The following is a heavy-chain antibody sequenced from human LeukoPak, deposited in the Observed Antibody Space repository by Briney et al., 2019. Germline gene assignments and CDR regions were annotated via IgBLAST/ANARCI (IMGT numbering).Heavy chain of an antibody. J-gene: IGHJ4*02. CDR2: IPYDGSNE. CDR3: ARDRGGLRFEYYFDY. V-gene: IGHV3-30*04. CDR1: GFTFSSYA. D-gene: IGHD5-12*01. Sequence: GGSLRLSCATSGFTFSSYAMHWVRQAPGKGLEWVAIIPYDGSNEYYADSVKGRFTISRDNSKNTLYLQMNSLRAEDTAVYYCARDRGGLRFEYYFDYWGQGTLVTVSS.